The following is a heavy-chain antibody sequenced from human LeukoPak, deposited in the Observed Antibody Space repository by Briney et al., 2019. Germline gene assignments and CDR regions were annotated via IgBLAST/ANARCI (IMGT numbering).Heavy chain of an antibody. CDR1: GYTFTSYY. Sequence: ASVKVSCEASGYTFTSYYMHWVRQAPGQGLEWMGIINPSGGSTSYAQKFQGRVTMTRDTSTSTVYMELSSLRSEDTAVYYCASWAITFGGVIVNPLDAFDIWGQGTMVTVSS. CDR2: INPSGGST. CDR3: ASWAITFGGVIVNPLDAFDI. D-gene: IGHD3-16*02. V-gene: IGHV1-46*01. J-gene: IGHJ3*02.